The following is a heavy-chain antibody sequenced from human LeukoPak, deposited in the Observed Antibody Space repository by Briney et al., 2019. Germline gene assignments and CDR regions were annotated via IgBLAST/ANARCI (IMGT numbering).Heavy chain of an antibody. CDR1: GGSISSSSYY. D-gene: IGHD4-11*01. CDR3: ARDGGTVTTGNWFDP. V-gene: IGHV3-11*04. CDR2: ISSSGSTI. J-gene: IGHJ5*02. Sequence: LSLTCTVSGGSISSSSYYWGWIRQPPGKGLEWVSYISSSGSTIYYADSVKGRFTISRDNAKNSLYLQMNSLRAEDTAVYYCARDGGTVTTGNWFDPWGQGTLVTVSS.